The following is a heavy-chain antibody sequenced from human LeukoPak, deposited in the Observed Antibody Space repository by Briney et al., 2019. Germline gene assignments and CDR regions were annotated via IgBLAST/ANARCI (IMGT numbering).Heavy chain of an antibody. V-gene: IGHV4-34*01. Sequence: SETLSLTCAVFGGSFSGYYWNWIRQPPGKGLEWIGQINPSRNTNYNPSLRSRVTISIDTSKNQFSLKLSSVTAADTAVYYCARVFPLSDSSGWYDAFDIWGQGTMVTVSS. J-gene: IGHJ3*02. CDR1: GGSFSGYY. D-gene: IGHD6-19*01. CDR2: INPSRNT. CDR3: ARVFPLSDSSGWYDAFDI.